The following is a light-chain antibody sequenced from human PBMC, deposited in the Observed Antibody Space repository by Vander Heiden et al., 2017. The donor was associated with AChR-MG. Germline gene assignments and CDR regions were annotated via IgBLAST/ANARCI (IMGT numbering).Light chain of an antibody. CDR3: QQSYSTPST. CDR2: AAS. Sequence: DIQMTQSPSSLSASVGDRVTITCRASQSIANYLNWYQQKPGKAPNLLIYAASSLQSGVPSRFSGSGSGTDFTLTISSLQPGDFATYYCQQSYSTPSTFGGGTKVEIK. V-gene: IGKV1-39*01. CDR1: QSIANY. J-gene: IGKJ4*01.